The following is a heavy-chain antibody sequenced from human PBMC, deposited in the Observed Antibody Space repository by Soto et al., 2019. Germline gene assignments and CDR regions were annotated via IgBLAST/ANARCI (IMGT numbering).Heavy chain of an antibody. CDR3: ARAPDYGDFAYYYYYGMDV. Sequence: QVQLQESGPGLVKPSQTLSLTCTVSGGSISSGGSYWSWIRQHPGKGLEWIGYIYYSGSTYYNPSLKRRVTISVDTSKNQFSLKLSSVTAADTAVYYCARAPDYGDFAYYYYYGMDVWGQGTTVTVSS. J-gene: IGHJ6*02. V-gene: IGHV4-31*03. CDR1: GGSISSGGSY. CDR2: IYYSGST. D-gene: IGHD4-17*01.